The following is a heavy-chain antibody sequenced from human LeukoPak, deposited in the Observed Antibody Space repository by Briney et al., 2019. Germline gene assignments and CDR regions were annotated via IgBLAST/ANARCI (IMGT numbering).Heavy chain of an antibody. CDR2: IPNDGSHT. J-gene: IGHJ6*03. CDR1: GFTFSSYG. V-gene: IGHV3-30*02. CDR3: ARGYCTNGVCYERPYYYYYMDV. Sequence: GGSLRLSCAASGFTFSSYGLHWVRQAPGKGLEWVTFIPNDGSHTYIADSVKGRITISRDNSKNTLYLQMNSLRAEDTAVYYCARGYCTNGVCYERPYYYYYMDVWGKGTTVTVSS. D-gene: IGHD2-8*01.